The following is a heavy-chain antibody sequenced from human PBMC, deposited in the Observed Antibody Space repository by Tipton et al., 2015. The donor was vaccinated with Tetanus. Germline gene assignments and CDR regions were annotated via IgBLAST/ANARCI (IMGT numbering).Heavy chain of an antibody. CDR2: IKSKLDGGAI. J-gene: IGHJ4*02. D-gene: IGHD3-16*01. CDR3: STSGPGVSGGGY. V-gene: IGHV3-15*01. Sequence: EFTFADAWMSWVRRAPGKGLEWIGRIKSKLDGGAIDYAAPMEGRFIISRDDSQNAVFLQMNSLKPEDTAVYYCSTSGPGVSGGGYWGQGTLVTVSS. CDR1: EFTFADAW.